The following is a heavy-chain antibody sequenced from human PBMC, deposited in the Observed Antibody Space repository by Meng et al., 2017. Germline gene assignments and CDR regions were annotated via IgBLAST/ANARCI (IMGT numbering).Heavy chain of an antibody. Sequence: QVQLQQWVPGLVRPSEPLSPTATVSGDSVTVGSHYWSWIRQPPGKGLEWIGYIDYGGSTSYNPSLRSRVTISVDTSNNQFSLKLSSVTAADTAVFSCARTRGDYYFDYWGQGTLVTVSS. D-gene: IGHD3-16*01. CDR2: IDYGGST. CDR1: GDSVTVGSHY. CDR3: ARTRGDYYFDY. V-gene: IGHV4-61*01. J-gene: IGHJ4*02.